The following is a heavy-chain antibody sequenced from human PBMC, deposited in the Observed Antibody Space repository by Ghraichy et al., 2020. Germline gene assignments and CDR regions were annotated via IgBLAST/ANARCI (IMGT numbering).Heavy chain of an antibody. CDR3: AREEMEDGVRL. V-gene: IGHV4-59*01. CDR1: GGSISSYY. D-gene: IGHD3-3*01. Sequence: SKTLSLTCTVSGGSISSYYWSWIRQPPGKGLEWIGYIYYSGSTNYNPSLKSRVTISVDTSKNQFSLKLSSVTAADTAVYYCAREEMEDGVRLWGQGTLVTVSS. J-gene: IGHJ4*02. CDR2: IYYSGST.